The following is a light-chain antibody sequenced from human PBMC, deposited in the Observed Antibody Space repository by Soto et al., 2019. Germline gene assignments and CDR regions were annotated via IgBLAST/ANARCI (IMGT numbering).Light chain of an antibody. J-gene: IGLJ1*01. CDR1: SSDVGNYKY. V-gene: IGLV2-14*01. CDR3: FSYTSSGNYA. Sequence: QSALTQPASVSGSPGQSITISCTGTSSDVGNYKYVSWYQQHPGKAPKLMIYEVSNRPSGVSNRFSGSKSGNTASLTISGLQAEDWTDYYCFSYTSSGNYASGTGTKGT. CDR2: EVS.